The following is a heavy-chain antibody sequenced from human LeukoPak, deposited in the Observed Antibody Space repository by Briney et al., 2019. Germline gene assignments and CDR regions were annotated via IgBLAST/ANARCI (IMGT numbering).Heavy chain of an antibody. J-gene: IGHJ5*02. Sequence: LSGGSLRLSCGASGFAFSSYWMTWLRQAPGKGLESVANIEPAGSATYYADSVKGRFTISRDNTKNLLYLQMNSLTAEDSAVYHCGRFGYVSAVDTWGQGALVTVSS. D-gene: IGHD2-15*01. CDR1: GFAFSSYW. CDR2: IEPAGSAT. V-gene: IGHV3-7*01. CDR3: GRFGYVSAVDT.